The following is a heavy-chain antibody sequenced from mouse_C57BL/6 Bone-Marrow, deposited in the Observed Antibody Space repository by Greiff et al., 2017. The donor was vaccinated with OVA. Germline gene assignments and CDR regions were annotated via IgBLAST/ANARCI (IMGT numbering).Heavy chain of an antibody. Sequence: VQLQQSGAELVRPGASVTLSCKASGYTFTDYEMHWVKQTPVHGLEWIGAIDPETGGTAYNQKFKGKAILTADKSSSTAYMELRSLTSEDSAVYYCTRGDSNYYAMDYWCQGTAVTVSS. CDR2: IDPETGGT. CDR1: GYTFTDYE. D-gene: IGHD2-5*01. CDR3: TRGDSNYYAMDY. V-gene: IGHV1-15*01. J-gene: IGHJ4*01.